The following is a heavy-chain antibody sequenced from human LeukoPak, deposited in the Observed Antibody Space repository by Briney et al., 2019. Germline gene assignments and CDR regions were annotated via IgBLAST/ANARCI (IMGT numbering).Heavy chain of an antibody. D-gene: IGHD3-10*01. CDR1: GFTFSSYA. J-gene: IGHJ4*02. V-gene: IGHV3-23*01. Sequence: GGSLRLSCAASGFTFSSYAMSWVRQAPGKGLEWVSAISGSGGSTYYADSVKGRFTISRDNSKNTLYLQMNSLRAEDTAVYYCAKLAAYYYGSGSYYPYWGQGTLVTVSS. CDR2: ISGSGGST. CDR3: AKLAAYYYGSGSYYPY.